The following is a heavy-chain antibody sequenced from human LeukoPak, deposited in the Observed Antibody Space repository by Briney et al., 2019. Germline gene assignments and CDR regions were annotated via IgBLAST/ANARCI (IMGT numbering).Heavy chain of an antibody. CDR1: GYTFTSYY. J-gene: IGHJ6*03. CDR2: INPSGGST. Sequence: GASVKVSCKASGYTFTSYYMHWVRQAPGQGLEWMGIINPSGGSTSYAQKFQGRVTMTRDMSTSTVYMELRSLRSDDTAVYYCARRGGKNYGDYVLYYYYMDVWGKGTTVTVSS. CDR3: ARRGGKNYGDYVLYYYYMDV. V-gene: IGHV1-46*01. D-gene: IGHD4-17*01.